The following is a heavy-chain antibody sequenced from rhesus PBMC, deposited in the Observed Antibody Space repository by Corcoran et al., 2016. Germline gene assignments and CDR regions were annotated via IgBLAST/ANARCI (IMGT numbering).Heavy chain of an antibody. D-gene: IGHD3-16*01. J-gene: IGHJ2*01. CDR1: GYTFTELS. CDR3: ARVERGSYYNDWYFDL. CDR2: VDPVYGEI. Sequence: EVQLVQSGAEVKKPGASVKVSCKVSGYTFTELSMHWVRQAPGKGLEWMGGVDPVYGEIIHAEKFQGRVTMTEDTSTDTAYMELSSLRSEDTAVYYCARVERGSYYNDWYFDLWGPGTPITISS. V-gene: IGHV1-156*01.